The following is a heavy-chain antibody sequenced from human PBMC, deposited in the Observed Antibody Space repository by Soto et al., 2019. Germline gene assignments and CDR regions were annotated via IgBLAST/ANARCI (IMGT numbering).Heavy chain of an antibody. CDR1: GYTFTSYG. J-gene: IGHJ6*02. CDR2: ISAYNGNT. D-gene: IGHD3-3*01. Sequence: QVQLVQSGAEVKKPGASVKVSCKASGYTFTSYGISWVRQAPGQGLEWMGWISAYNGNTNYAQKLQGRVTMTTDTTTSTAYMELRSLRSDDTAVYYCARVGAYDFWSGWSVSGYYYGMDVWGQGTTVTVSS. CDR3: ARVGAYDFWSGWSVSGYYYGMDV. V-gene: IGHV1-18*01.